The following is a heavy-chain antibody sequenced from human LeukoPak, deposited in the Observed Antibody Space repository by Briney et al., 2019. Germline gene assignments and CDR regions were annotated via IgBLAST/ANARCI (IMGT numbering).Heavy chain of an antibody. J-gene: IGHJ4*02. D-gene: IGHD3-22*01. CDR2: IYSSGST. CDR3: ARGDSSGFARLFDC. V-gene: IGHV4-4*07. CDR1: GGSIRSYY. Sequence: PSETLSLTCTVSGGSIRSYYWGWIRQPAGKGLEWIGRIYSSGSTNYNPSLKSRVTMSVDTSKNQFSLKVTSVTAADTAMYYCARGDSSGFARLFDCWGQGTLVTVSS.